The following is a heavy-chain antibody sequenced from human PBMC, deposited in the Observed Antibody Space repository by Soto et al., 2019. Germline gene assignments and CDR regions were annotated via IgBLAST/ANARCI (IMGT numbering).Heavy chain of an antibody. CDR2: IYYSGST. CDR1: GGSISNYY. V-gene: IGHV4-59*08. CDR3: ARHRGSGSPYLDY. J-gene: IGHJ4*02. Sequence: SETLSLTCTVSGGSISNYYWSWIRQPPGKGLEWIGYIYYSGSTQYNPSLKSRVTISVDTSKNQFSLKLTSVTSADTAVYYCARHRGSGSPYLDYWGQGTLVTVSS. D-gene: IGHD1-26*01.